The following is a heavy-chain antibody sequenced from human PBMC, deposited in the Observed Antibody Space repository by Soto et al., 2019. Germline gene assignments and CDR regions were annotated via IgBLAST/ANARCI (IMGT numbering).Heavy chain of an antibody. CDR2: IIPIFGTA. J-gene: IGHJ4*02. V-gene: IGHV1-69*13. D-gene: IGHD3-3*01. CDR1: GGTFSSYA. Sequence: SVKVSCKASGGTFSSYAISWVRQAPGQGLEWMGGIIPIFGTANYAQKFQGRVTITADESTSTAYMELSSLRSEDTAVYYCARRGVTKYYFGYWGQGTLVTVSS. CDR3: ARRGVTKYYFGY.